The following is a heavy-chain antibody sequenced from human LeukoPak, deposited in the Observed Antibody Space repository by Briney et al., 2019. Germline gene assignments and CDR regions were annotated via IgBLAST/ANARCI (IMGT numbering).Heavy chain of an antibody. Sequence: PSETLSLTCTVSGGSISSYYWGWIRQPPGKGLEWIGYIYYSGSANYNPSLKSRVTISVDTSKDQFSLKLSSVTAADTAVYYCARHSTASGYLNYFDYWGQGTLVTVSS. CDR2: IYYSGSA. D-gene: IGHD1-1*01. V-gene: IGHV4-59*08. CDR1: GGSISSYY. J-gene: IGHJ4*02. CDR3: ARHSTASGYLNYFDY.